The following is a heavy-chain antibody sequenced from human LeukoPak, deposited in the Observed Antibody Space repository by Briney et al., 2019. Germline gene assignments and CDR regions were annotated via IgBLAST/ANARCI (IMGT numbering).Heavy chain of an antibody. J-gene: IGHJ4*02. CDR1: GGTFSSYA. V-gene: IGHV1-69*13. D-gene: IGHD4-23*01. CDR3: ARGPGYGGNSYFDY. Sequence: ASVTVSCTASGGTFSSYAISWVRQAPGQGLEWMGGIIPIFGTANYAQKFQGRVTITADEPTSTAYMELSSLRSEDTAVYYCARGPGYGGNSYFDYWGQGTLVTVSS. CDR2: IIPIFGTA.